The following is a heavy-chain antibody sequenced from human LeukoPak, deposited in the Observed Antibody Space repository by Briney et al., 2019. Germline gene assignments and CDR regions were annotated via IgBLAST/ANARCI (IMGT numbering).Heavy chain of an antibody. D-gene: IGHD3-10*01. J-gene: IGHJ3*02. CDR3: ARGPPYDPYGSGSYSWWDPKYAFDI. CDR1: GGSFSGYY. CDR2: INHSGST. Sequence: SETLSLTCAVYGGSFSGYYWSWIRQPPGKGLEWIGEINHSGSTNYNPSLKSRVTISVDTSKNQFSLKLSSVTAADTAVYYCARGPPYDPYGSGSYSWWDPKYAFDIWGQGTMVTVSS. V-gene: IGHV4-34*01.